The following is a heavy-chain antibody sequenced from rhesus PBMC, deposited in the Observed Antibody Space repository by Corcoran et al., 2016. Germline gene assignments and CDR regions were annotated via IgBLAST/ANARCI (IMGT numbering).Heavy chain of an antibody. V-gene: IGHV4-147*01. CDR3: AREDVIAAAGTDY. CDR1: GGSISSYW. CDR2: IYGGSGST. D-gene: IGHD6-31*01. Sequence: QVQLQESGPGVVKPSETLSLTCAVSGGSISSYWWGWIRQPPGKGLEWIGQIYGGSGSTSYNPALKSRVTISSDTSKNQFSVRLSSVTAADTAEYYCAREDVIAAAGTDYWGQGVLVTVSS. J-gene: IGHJ4*01.